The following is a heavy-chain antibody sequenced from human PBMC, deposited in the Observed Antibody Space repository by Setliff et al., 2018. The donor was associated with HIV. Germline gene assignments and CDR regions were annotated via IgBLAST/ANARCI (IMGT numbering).Heavy chain of an antibody. Sequence: PSETLSLTCTVSGVSITSHYWNWIRQSPGKRLEWIGFGHHSGHTRQNPSLASRVTISVDMSKNQFSLKLNSLSAADTAVYYCARWESAQKAFNPWGHGTMVTVSS. CDR2: GHHSGHT. J-gene: IGHJ3*01. V-gene: IGHV4-4*09. D-gene: IGHD1-26*01. CDR1: GVSITSHY. CDR3: ARWESAQKAFNP.